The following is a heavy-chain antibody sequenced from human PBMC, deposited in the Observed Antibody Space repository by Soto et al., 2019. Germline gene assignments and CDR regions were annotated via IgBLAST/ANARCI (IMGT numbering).Heavy chain of an antibody. CDR1: GGTFSSYA. CDR3: ATDSERDGLSYDYYGMYV. V-gene: IGHV1-69*01. Sequence: QVQLVQSGAEVKKPGSSVKVSCKASGGTFSSYAISWVRQAPGQGLEWMGGIIPIFGTANYAQKFQGRVTITADESTSTASMELSSLRSEDTAVYYCATDSERDGLSYDYYGMYVWCQGTTVTVSS. J-gene: IGHJ6*02. D-gene: IGHD2-8*01. CDR2: IIPIFGTA.